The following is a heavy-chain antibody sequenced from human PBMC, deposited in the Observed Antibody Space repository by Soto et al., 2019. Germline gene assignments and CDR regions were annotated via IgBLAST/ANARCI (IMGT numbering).Heavy chain of an antibody. J-gene: IGHJ4*02. CDR1: GGSFSGYY. V-gene: IGHV4-34*01. D-gene: IGHD3-22*01. CDR2: INHSGST. CDR3: ARERGAYYYDSSGYSAFDY. Sequence: SETLSLTCAVYGGSFSGYYWSWIRQPPGKGLEWIGEINHSGSTNYNPSLKSRVTISVDTSKNQFSLKLSSVTAADTAVYYCARERGAYYYDSSGYSAFDYWGQGTLVTVSS.